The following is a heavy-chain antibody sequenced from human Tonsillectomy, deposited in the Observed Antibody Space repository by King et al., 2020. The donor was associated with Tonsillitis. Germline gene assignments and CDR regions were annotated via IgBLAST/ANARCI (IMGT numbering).Heavy chain of an antibody. V-gene: IGHV1-18*01. CDR3: ARDATTVITSGDY. D-gene: IGHD4-17*01. CDR2: ISVYNGNT. CDR1: GYTFTSYG. J-gene: IGHJ4*02. Sequence: QLVQSGAEVKKPGASVKVSCKASGYTFTSYGISWVRQAPGQGLEWMGWISVYNGNTEYAQKLQDRVTLTTDTSTSTAYMELTSLRSDDTAMYYCARDATTVITSGDYWGQGTLVTVSS.